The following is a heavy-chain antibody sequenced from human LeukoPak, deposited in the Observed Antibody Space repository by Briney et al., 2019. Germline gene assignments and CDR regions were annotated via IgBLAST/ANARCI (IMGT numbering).Heavy chain of an antibody. CDR3: ARDEDGAYCGGDCPASY. V-gene: IGHV1-46*01. CDR2: INPSGGST. J-gene: IGHJ4*02. D-gene: IGHD2-21*02. Sequence: ASVKVSCKASGYTFTSYYMHWVRQAPGQGLEWMGIINPSGGSTSYAQKFQGRVTMTMDTSTSTVYMELSSLRAEDTAVYYCARDEDGAYCGGDCPASYWGQGTLVTVSS. CDR1: GYTFTSYY.